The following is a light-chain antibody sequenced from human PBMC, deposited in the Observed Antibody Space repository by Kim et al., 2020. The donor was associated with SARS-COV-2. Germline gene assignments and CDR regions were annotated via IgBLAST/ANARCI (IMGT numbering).Light chain of an antibody. J-gene: IGLJ2*01. CDR2: YDS. CDR1: NIGSKS. CDR3: QVWDGSRDHVV. Sequence: APGKTARITCGGNNIGSKSVHWYQQKPGQAPVLVIYYDSDRPSGIPERFSGTNSGNTATLTISRVEVGDEADYYCQVWDGSRDHVVFGGGTQLTVL. V-gene: IGLV3-21*04.